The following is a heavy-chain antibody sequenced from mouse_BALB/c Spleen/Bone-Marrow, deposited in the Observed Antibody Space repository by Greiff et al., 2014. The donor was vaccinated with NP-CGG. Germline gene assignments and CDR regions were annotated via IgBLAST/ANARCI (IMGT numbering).Heavy chain of an antibody. CDR3: ARYLYGNYFDY. J-gene: IGHJ2*01. CDR2: VNPNNGGT. Sequence: LQESGPDLVEPGASVKISCKASGYSFTGYYMHWVKQSHGKSLEWIGRVNPNNGGTSYNQKFKGKAILTVDKSSSTAYMELRSLTSEDSAVYYCARYLYGNYFDYWGQGTTLTVSS. V-gene: IGHV1-26*01. D-gene: IGHD2-1*01. CDR1: GYSFTGYY.